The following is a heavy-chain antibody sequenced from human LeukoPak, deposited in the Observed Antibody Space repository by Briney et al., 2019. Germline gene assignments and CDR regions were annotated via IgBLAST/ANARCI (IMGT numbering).Heavy chain of an antibody. Sequence: GGSLRLSCAASGFSFSNYAMNWVRQAPGKGLEWVSSIDGSSSHIYDADSVKGRFTISRDNTKSSLYLQMNSLRAEDMAVYYCARGYCGGDCYGDWGQGTLVTVSS. V-gene: IGHV3-21*01. CDR3: ARGYCGGDCYGD. D-gene: IGHD2-21*02. CDR1: GFSFSNYA. J-gene: IGHJ1*01. CDR2: IDGSSSHI.